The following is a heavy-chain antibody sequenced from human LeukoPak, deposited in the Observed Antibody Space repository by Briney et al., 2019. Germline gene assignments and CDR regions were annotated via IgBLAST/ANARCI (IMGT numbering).Heavy chain of an antibody. J-gene: IGHJ3*02. CDR3: ARRVDGTFDI. CDR2: IYYSGST. V-gene: IGHV4-39*01. Sequence: PSETLSLTCTVSGGSITSSSSHWGWVRQPPGKGLEWIGDIYYSGSTYCNPSLKGRVTISVDTSKNQFSLKVRSVTAADTAVYYCARRVDGTFDIWGQGTMVTVSS. CDR1: GGSITSSSSH. D-gene: IGHD2-21*01.